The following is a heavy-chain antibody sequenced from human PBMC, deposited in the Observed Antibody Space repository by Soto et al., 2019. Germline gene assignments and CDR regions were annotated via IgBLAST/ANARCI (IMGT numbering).Heavy chain of an antibody. V-gene: IGHV3-21*01. CDR1: GFTFRSYS. CDR3: ARDHLRFLEWLSIFDY. CDR2: IGNNGDHI. Sequence: GGSLRLSCAASGFTFRSYSMNWVRQAPGKGPEWVSSIGNNGDHIYYADSVRGRFTISRDNAKNSVYLQMNSLRAEDTAVYYCARDHLRFLEWLSIFDYWGQGALATVSS. J-gene: IGHJ4*02. D-gene: IGHD3-3*01.